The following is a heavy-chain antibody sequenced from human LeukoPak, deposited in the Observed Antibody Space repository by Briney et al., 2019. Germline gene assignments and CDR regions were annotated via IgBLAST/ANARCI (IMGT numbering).Heavy chain of an antibody. J-gene: IGHJ6*03. CDR2: IKQDGSEK. V-gene: IGHV3-7*01. CDR1: GFTFDDYG. CDR3: ARDHRGYSYGSEEYHYYYMDV. Sequence: GGSLRLSCATSGFTFDDYGMSWVRQAPGKGLEWVANIKQDGSEKYYVDSVKGRFTISRDNAKNSLYLQMNSLRVEDTAVYYCARDHRGYSYGSEEYHYYYMDVWGKGTTVTVSS. D-gene: IGHD5-18*01.